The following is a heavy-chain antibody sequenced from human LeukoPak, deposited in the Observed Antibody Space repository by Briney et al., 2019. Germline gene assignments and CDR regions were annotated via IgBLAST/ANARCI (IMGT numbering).Heavy chain of an antibody. CDR2: IYPGDSDT. D-gene: IGHD3-16*01. J-gene: IGHJ4*02. V-gene: IGHV5-51*01. CDR1: GYSFTTYW. Sequence: GESLKISCQGSGYSFTTYWIGWVRQLPGKGLEWMGIIYPGDSDTRYSPSFQGQVTISADKSITTPYLQWSSLKASDTAMYYCARQLFGEYYFDYWGQGTLVTVSS. CDR3: ARQLFGEYYFDY.